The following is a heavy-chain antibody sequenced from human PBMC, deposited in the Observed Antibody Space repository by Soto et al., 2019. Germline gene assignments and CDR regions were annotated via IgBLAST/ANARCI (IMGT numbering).Heavy chain of an antibody. CDR1: GFTFRDYY. CDR2: IDSSTKYT. CDR3: ARGYSYTMVV. V-gene: IGHV3-11*05. Sequence: QVQLVESGGGLVRPGGSLRLSCEASGFTFRDYYMTWFRQAPGKGLEWLSYIDSSTKYTNYADSVKGRFTISRDNATNSLYLQMNGLSADDTVVYYCARGYSYTMVVWGQGTMATVSS. J-gene: IGHJ6*02.